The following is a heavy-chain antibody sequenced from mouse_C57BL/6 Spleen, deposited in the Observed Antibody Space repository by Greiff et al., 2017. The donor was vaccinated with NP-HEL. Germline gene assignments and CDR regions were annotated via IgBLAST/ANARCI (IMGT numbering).Heavy chain of an antibody. Sequence: QVQLQQPGAELFRPGGEGKGAGRVSGYTFTSYCMHSLKQTRTPRLPRIFPIDPPDSERLYNQKFKDKATLTVDKSSSTAYMQLSSLTTEDSAVYYCARGDSNYVWYFDVWGTGTTVTVSS. CDR2: IDPPDSER. V-gene: IGHV1-52*01. CDR1: GYTFTSYC. J-gene: IGHJ1*03. D-gene: IGHD2-5*01. CDR3: ARGDSNYVWYFDV.